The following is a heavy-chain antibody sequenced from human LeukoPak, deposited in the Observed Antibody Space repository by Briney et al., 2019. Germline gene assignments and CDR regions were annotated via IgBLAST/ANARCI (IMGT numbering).Heavy chain of an antibody. J-gene: IGHJ4*02. Sequence: PGRSLRLSCAASGFTFDDYAMHWVRQAPGKGLEWVSGISWNSGSIGYADSVRGRFTISRDNAKNSLYLQMNTLRAEDTAVYFCARHNYYQFDYWGQGTLVTASS. CDR2: ISWNSGSI. V-gene: IGHV3-9*01. D-gene: IGHD1-1*01. CDR3: ARHNYYQFDY. CDR1: GFTFDDYA.